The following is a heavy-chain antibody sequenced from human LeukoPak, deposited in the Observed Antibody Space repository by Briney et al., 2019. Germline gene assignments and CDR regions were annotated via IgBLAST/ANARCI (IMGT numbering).Heavy chain of an antibody. CDR3: TSLPITVAGTGLDY. J-gene: IGHJ4*02. CDR1: GFTFSGSA. V-gene: IGHV3-73*01. Sequence: HPGGSLKLSCAASGFTFSGSAMHWVRQASGKGLEWVGRIRSKANSYATAYAASVKGRFTISRDDSKNTAYLQMNSLKTEDTAVYYCTSLPITVAGTGLDYWGQGTLVTVSS. CDR2: IRSKANSYAT. D-gene: IGHD6-19*01.